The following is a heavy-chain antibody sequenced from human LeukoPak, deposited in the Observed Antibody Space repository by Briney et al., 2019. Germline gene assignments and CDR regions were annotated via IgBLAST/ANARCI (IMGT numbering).Heavy chain of an antibody. J-gene: IGHJ4*02. Sequence: GGSLRLSCAASGFTVSSNYMSWVRQAPGKGLEWVSAIYSGGSTYYADSVKGRFTISRDNSKNTLYLQMNSLRAEDTAVYYCAVADCTNGVCYPYWGQGTLVTVSS. V-gene: IGHV3-66*02. D-gene: IGHD2-8*01. CDR2: IYSGGST. CDR3: AVADCTNGVCYPY. CDR1: GFTVSSNY.